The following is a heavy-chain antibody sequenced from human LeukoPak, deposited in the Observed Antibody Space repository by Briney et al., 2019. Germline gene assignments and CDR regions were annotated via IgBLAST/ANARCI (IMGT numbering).Heavy chain of an antibody. CDR2: IYYSGCT. V-gene: IGHV4-39*01. Sequence: SETLSLTCTVSGGSISSSSYYWGWIRQPPGKGLEWIGRIYYSGCTYYNPSLKSRVTISVDTSKNQFSLKLSSVTAADTAVYYCARHDVSLWFGELRGENWFDPWGQGTLVTVSS. CDR3: ARHDVSLWFGELRGENWFDP. CDR1: GGSISSSSYY. J-gene: IGHJ5*02. D-gene: IGHD3-10*01.